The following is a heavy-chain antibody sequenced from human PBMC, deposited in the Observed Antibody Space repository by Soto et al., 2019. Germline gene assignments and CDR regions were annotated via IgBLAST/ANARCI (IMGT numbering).Heavy chain of an antibody. Sequence: QVQLVQSGAEVKKPGSSVRVSCPASGDTFTFYSINWVRQAPGLGLEWMGRINPILSMSNYAQRFQGRVTMTADKSTSTAYMELSRLRSEDTAMYYCASSYGSGYRAFDYWGQGALVTVSS. V-gene: IGHV1-69*02. CDR1: GDTFTFYS. J-gene: IGHJ4*02. CDR2: INPILSMS. CDR3: ASSYGSGYRAFDY. D-gene: IGHD3-10*01.